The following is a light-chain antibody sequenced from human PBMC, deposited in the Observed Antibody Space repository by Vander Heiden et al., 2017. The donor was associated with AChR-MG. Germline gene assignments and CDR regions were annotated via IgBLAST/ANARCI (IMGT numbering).Light chain of an antibody. CDR2: GAA. CDR1: QSVSSSY. V-gene: IGKV3-20*01. Sequence: DIVLTQSPGTLSLSPGERATLSCRASQSVSSSYLDWYKQKPGQAPRLLIYGAASRATGIPDRFSGSGSGTDFTLTISRLEPEDFAGYYCQQYGSSPRYTFGQGTKLEIK. J-gene: IGKJ2*01. CDR3: QQYGSSPRYT.